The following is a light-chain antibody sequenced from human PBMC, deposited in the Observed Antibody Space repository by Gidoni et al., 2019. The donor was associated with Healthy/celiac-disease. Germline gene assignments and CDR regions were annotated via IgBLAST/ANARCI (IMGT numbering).Light chain of an antibody. V-gene: IGKV3-11*01. Sequence: ELVFTQSPATLSLSPGERATLSCRASQSVSSYLAWYQQKPGQAPRLLIYDASNRATGIPARFSGSGSGTDFTLTISSLEPEDFAVYYCQQRSNWPGTFGGGTKVEIK. J-gene: IGKJ4*01. CDR1: QSVSSY. CDR3: QQRSNWPGT. CDR2: DAS.